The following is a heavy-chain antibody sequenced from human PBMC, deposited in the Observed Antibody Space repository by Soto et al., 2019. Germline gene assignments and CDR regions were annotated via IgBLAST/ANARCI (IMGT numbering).Heavy chain of an antibody. D-gene: IGHD6-13*01. CDR3: AKSGTISSSWYYFDY. CDR1: GFTFDDYA. Sequence: PGGSLRLSCAASGFTFDDYAMHWVRQAPGKGLEWVSGISWNSGSIGYADSVKGRFTISRDNAKNSLYLQMNSLRAEDTALYYCAKSGTISSSWYYFDYWGPGNPGHRLL. V-gene: IGHV3-9*01. J-gene: IGHJ4*02. CDR2: ISWNSGSI.